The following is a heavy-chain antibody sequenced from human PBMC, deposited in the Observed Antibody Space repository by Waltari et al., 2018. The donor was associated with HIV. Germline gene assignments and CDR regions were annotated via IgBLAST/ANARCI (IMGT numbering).Heavy chain of an antibody. CDR3: ARGIDAQRVAAPCLDI. J-gene: IGHJ3*02. Sequence: QVQLRESGPGLVKPSETLSLTCTVSGGSISTYSWPWLRQPPGKGLEWIGYIYNSRSTDYNPSLKSRATISVDTSKNQFSLKLSAVTTADTAVYYCARGIDAQRVAAPCLDIWGQGTMVTVSS. CDR2: IYNSRST. D-gene: IGHD6-25*01. CDR1: GGSISTYS. V-gene: IGHV4-59*01.